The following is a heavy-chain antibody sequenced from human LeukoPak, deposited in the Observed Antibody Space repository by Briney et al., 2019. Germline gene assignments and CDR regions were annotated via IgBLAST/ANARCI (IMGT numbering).Heavy chain of an antibody. J-gene: IGHJ4*02. D-gene: IGHD3-9*01. Sequence: GASVRVSSKVSGYSLTELSTHWVRQAPGKGLEWMGGFDPGSGEIIYEQKFQDRVTMTEDTSTDTAYMELSSLRSEDTALYYCATGTHYDLLPLWGQGTLVTVSS. CDR3: ATGTHYDLLPL. CDR1: GYSLTELS. V-gene: IGHV1-24*01. CDR2: FDPGSGEI.